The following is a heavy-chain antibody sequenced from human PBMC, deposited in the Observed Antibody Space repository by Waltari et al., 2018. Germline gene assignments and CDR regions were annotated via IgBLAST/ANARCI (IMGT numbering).Heavy chain of an antibody. V-gene: IGHV4-61*02. Sequence: QVQLQESGPGLVKPSQTLSLTCTVSGGSISSGSYYWSWIRQPAGKGLEWIGRIYTSGSTNYNPSLKSRVTMSVDTSKNQFSLKLSSVTAADTAVYYCAREGAAAGSYYYYYMDVWGKGTTVTVSS. CDR2: IYTSGST. J-gene: IGHJ6*03. CDR1: GGSISSGSYY. D-gene: IGHD6-13*01. CDR3: AREGAAAGSYYYYYMDV.